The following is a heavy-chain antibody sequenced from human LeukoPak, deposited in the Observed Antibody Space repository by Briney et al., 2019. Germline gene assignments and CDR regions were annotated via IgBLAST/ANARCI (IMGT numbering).Heavy chain of an antibody. CDR1: GGSISSSSYY. J-gene: IGHJ4*02. V-gene: IGHV4-39*01. CDR3: ARQGRMTTVTTLLY. D-gene: IGHD4-17*01. CDR2: IYYSGST. Sequence: SETLSLTCTVSGGSISSSSYYWGWIRQPPGKGLEWIGSIYYSGSTYYNPSLKSRVTISVDTSKNQFSLKLSSVTAADTAVYYCARQGRMTTVTTLLYWGQGTLVTVSS.